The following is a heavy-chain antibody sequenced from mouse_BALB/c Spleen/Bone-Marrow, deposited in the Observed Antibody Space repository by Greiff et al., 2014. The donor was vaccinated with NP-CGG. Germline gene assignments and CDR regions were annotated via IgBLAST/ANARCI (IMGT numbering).Heavy chain of an antibody. D-gene: IGHD1-1*01. CDR2: ISSSYGDA. CDR3: ARGLSYYYGTSYYFDY. V-gene: IGHV1S137*01. J-gene: IGHJ2*01. Sequence: LVESGAELVRPGVSVKISCKGSGYTFTDYAMHWVKQSHAKSLEWIGIISSSYGDATYNQKFKGKATMTVDKSSNTAYMGLARLTSEDSAIYYCARGLSYYYGTSYYFDYWGQGTTLTVSS. CDR1: GYTFTDYA.